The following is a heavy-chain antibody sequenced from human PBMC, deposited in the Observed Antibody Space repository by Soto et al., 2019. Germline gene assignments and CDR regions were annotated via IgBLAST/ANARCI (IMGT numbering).Heavy chain of an antibody. CDR1: GFTFGIYA. V-gene: IGHV3-23*01. CDR3: ARVAPEYSSTPRRFDF. Sequence: PGGSLRLSCAASGFTFGIYAMSWVRQAPGKGLEWVSSISGSGGSIYYAHSVKGRFTISRDKTKNTPDLQMNSLRAEDTAVYHCARVAPEYSSTPRRFDFWGQGTLVTVSS. J-gene: IGHJ4*02. CDR2: ISGSGGSI. D-gene: IGHD6-13*01.